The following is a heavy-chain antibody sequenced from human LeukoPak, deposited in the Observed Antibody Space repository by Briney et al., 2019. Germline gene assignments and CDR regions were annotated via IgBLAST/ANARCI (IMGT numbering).Heavy chain of an antibody. D-gene: IGHD2-15*01. CDR2: IYYNGTT. CDR3: ARVVSGGRYYYYYYMDV. Sequence: PSETLSLTCTVSGDSISSSNYYWGWIRQPPGKGLQWHGSIYYNGTTYYNPSLKSRVTISVDTSKNQFSLRLTSVTAADTAVYYCARVVSGGRYYYYYYMDVWGKGTTVTVFS. CDR1: GDSISSSNYY. J-gene: IGHJ6*03. V-gene: IGHV4-39*07.